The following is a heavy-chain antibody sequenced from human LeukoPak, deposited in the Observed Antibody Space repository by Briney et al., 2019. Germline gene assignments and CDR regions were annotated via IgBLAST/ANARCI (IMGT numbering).Heavy chain of an antibody. V-gene: IGHV1-2*02. Sequence: ASVKVSCKASGYTFTGYYMHWVRQAPGPGLEWMGWINPNSGGTNYAQKFQGRVTMTRDTSISTAYMELSRLRSDDTAVYYCARVLSSSSPWFDPWGQGTLVTVSS. D-gene: IGHD6-6*01. CDR3: ARVLSSSSPWFDP. CDR2: INPNSGGT. CDR1: GYTFTGYY. J-gene: IGHJ5*02.